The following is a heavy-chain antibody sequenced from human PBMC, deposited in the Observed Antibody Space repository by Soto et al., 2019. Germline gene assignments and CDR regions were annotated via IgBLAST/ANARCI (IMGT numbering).Heavy chain of an antibody. CDR3: ASIGVITSAFDY. CDR1: GFTFSNYA. V-gene: IGHV3-23*01. J-gene: IGHJ4*02. CDR2: ISSSGNGT. Sequence: QSGGSVRLACAASGFTFSNYAMSWVRQAPGKGPEWISFISSSGNGTYYADSVKGRFTISRDNSKNTPYLQMNSLRAEDTAVYYCASIGVITSAFDYCGTGTLVTVSS. D-gene: IGHD3-22*01.